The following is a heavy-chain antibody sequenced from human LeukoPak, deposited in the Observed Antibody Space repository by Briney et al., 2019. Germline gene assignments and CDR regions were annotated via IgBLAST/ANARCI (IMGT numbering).Heavy chain of an antibody. V-gene: IGHV3-21*01. CDR3: ATNIAVAGTKGY. Sequence: GGSLRLSCAASGFTFGSYSMNWVRQAPGKGLEWVSSISSSSSYIYYADSVKGRFTISRDNAKNSLYLQMNSLRAEDTAVYYCATNIAVAGTKGYWGQGTLVTVSS. D-gene: IGHD6-19*01. CDR1: GFTFGSYS. CDR2: ISSSSSYI. J-gene: IGHJ4*02.